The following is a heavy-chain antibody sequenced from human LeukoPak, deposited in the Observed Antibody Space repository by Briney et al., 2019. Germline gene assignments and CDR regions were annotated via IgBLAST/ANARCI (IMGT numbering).Heavy chain of an antibody. CDR3: ARASYSGSYSSQWYFDL. J-gene: IGHJ2*01. D-gene: IGHD3-10*01. V-gene: IGHV4-59*01. Sequence: TPSETLSLTCTVSGGSISSYYWSWIRQPPGKGLEYIGYIYSGSTNYNPALKSRVTISVDTSKSQFSLNLYFVTAADTAVYYCARASYSGSYSSQWYFDLWGRGTLVTVSS. CDR2: IYSGST. CDR1: GGSISSYY.